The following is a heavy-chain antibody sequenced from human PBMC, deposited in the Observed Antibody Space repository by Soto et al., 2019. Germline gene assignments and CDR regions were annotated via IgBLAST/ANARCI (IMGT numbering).Heavy chain of an antibody. CDR1: GGSISSSSYY. J-gene: IGHJ4*02. V-gene: IGHV4-39*01. D-gene: IGHD3-3*01. CDR2: IYYSGST. CDR3: ARHARAGDDPFDY. Sequence: SQTLSLTCTVSGGSISSSSYYWGWIRQPPGKGLEWIGSIYYSGSTYYNPSLKSRVTISVDTSKNQFSLKLSSVTAADTAVYYCARHARAGDDPFDYWGQGTLVTVSS.